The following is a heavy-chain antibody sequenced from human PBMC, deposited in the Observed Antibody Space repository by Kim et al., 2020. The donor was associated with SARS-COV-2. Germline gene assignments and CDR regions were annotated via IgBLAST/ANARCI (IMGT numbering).Heavy chain of an antibody. Sequence: SETLSLTCAVYGGSFSGYYWSWIRQPPGKGLEWIGEINHSGSTNYNPSLKSRVTISVDTSKNQFSLKLSSVTAADTAVYYCATDGSGSTFDYWGQGTLVTVSS. CDR2: INHSGST. V-gene: IGHV4-34*01. CDR3: ATDGSGSTFDY. CDR1: GGSFSGYY. J-gene: IGHJ4*02. D-gene: IGHD3-10*01.